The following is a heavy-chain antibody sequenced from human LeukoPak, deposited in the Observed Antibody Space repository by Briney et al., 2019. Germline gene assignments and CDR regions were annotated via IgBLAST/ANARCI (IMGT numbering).Heavy chain of an antibody. Sequence: RSLRLSCAASGFTFSSYGMHWVRQAPGKGLEWVAVISYDGSNKYYADSVKGRFTISRDSSKNTLYLQMNSLRAEDTAVYYCAKGGFGGVPHYYYGMDVWGQGTTVTVSS. CDR1: GFTFSSYG. CDR3: AKGGFGGVPHYYYGMDV. CDR2: ISYDGSNK. J-gene: IGHJ6*02. D-gene: IGHD3-16*01. V-gene: IGHV3-30*18.